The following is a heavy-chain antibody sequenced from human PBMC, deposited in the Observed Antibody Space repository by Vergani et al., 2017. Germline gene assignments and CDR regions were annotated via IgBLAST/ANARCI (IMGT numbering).Heavy chain of an antibody. CDR3: ASGKYYSDSTSHFRGRYFDV. Sequence: QMQLQESGPGLVKASETLSLPCTVPGDTNISRSYYWERKRQPPGKGLEWIGSIYNSGNGDSSSSLKSRVTISADTSKNQFSLRLTSVTAADTAVYYCASGKYYSDSTSHFRGRYFDVWGRGTLVTVPS. J-gene: IGHJ2*01. V-gene: IGHV4-39*01. CDR2: IYNSGNG. D-gene: IGHD3-16*01. CDR1: GDTNISRSYY.